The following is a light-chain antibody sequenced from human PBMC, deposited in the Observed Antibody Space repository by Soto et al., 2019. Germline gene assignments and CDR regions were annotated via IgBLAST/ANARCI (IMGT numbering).Light chain of an antibody. CDR2: AVS. CDR3: CSHAGNNNYV. Sequence: QSALTQPPSASGSPGQLVAISCTGTSRDVGGQNYVSWYQQHPGKAPKLIIYAVSNRPSGVPDRFSGSKSGNTASLTISGLRAEDEADYYCCSHAGNNNYVFGTGTKVTVL. V-gene: IGLV2-8*01. J-gene: IGLJ1*01. CDR1: SRDVGGQNY.